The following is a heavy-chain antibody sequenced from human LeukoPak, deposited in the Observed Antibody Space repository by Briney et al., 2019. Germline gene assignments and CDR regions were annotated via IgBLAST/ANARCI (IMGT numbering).Heavy chain of an antibody. Sequence: PSETLSLTCAVSGGSISSGGYSWSWLRQPPGKGLEWIGYIYHSGSAYYNPSLKSRVTISVDRSKNQFSLKLSSVTAADTAVYYCARGGTGWFDPWGQGTLVTVSS. CDR3: ARGGTGWFDP. CDR1: GGSISSGGYS. J-gene: IGHJ5*02. CDR2: IYHSGSA. D-gene: IGHD1-1*01. V-gene: IGHV4-30-2*01.